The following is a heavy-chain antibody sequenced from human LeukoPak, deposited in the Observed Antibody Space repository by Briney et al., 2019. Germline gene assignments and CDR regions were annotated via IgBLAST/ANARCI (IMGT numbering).Heavy chain of an antibody. J-gene: IGHJ6*03. CDR2: ISGYNGNT. Sequence: ASVKVSCKASGYTFNTYGISWVRQAPGQGLEWMGWISGYNGNTKYAQKVQGRVTLTRDTSTSTAYMELRSLTSEDTAVYYCARDGESRFYTYYYFMDVWGNGTTVTVSS. V-gene: IGHV1-18*01. CDR3: ARDGESRFYTYYYFMDV. CDR1: GYTFNTYG. D-gene: IGHD2-2*02.